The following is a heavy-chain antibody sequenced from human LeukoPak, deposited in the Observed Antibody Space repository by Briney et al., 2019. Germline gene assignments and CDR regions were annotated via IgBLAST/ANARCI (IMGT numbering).Heavy chain of an antibody. Sequence: ASVKVSCKASGYTFTGYYMHWVRQAPGQGLEWMGRIIPLLGTIDYAHNFQGRVTITADKSTSTVYMELSSLRSEDTAVYYCASVPPRIAAASHLFDPWGQGTLVTVSA. CDR1: GYTFTGYY. CDR3: ASVPPRIAAASHLFDP. D-gene: IGHD6-13*01. CDR2: IIPLLGTI. J-gene: IGHJ5*02. V-gene: IGHV1-69*08.